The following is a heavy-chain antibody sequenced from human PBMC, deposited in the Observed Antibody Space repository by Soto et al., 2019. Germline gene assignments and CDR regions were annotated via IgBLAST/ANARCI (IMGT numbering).Heavy chain of an antibody. CDR1: GFTFSSYA. V-gene: IGHV3-30-3*01. CDR2: ISYDGSNK. D-gene: IGHD5-12*01. J-gene: IGHJ5*02. Sequence: GGSLRLSCAASGFTFSSYAMHWVRQAPGKGLEWVAVISYDGSNKYYADCVKGRFTISRDNSKNTLYLQMNSLRAEETAVYYCARGRYSGYDYFWFDPWGQGTLVTVSS. CDR3: ARGRYSGYDYFWFDP.